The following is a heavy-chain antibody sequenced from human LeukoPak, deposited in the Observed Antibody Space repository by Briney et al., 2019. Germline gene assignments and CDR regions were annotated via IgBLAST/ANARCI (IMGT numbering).Heavy chain of an antibody. CDR2: IYYSGST. CDR3: ATGKPQRYSSGWYVKWLDP. Sequence: SETLSLTCTVSGGSVSSGSYYWSWIRQPPGKGLEWIGYIYYSGSTNYNPSLKSRVTISVDTSKNQFSLNLSSVTAADTAVYYCATGKPQRYSSGWYVKWLDPWGQGTLVTVSS. J-gene: IGHJ5*02. CDR1: GGSVSSGSYY. D-gene: IGHD6-19*01. V-gene: IGHV4-61*01.